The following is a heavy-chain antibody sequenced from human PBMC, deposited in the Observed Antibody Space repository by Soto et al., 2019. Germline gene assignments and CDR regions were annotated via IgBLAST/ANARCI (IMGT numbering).Heavy chain of an antibody. Sequence: SETLSLTSTVSGGSISSGDYYWSWIRQPPGKGLEWIGYIYYSGSTYYNPSLKSRVTISVDTSKNQFSLKLSSVTAADTAVYYCARDVLRSYGMDVWGQGTTVTVSS. J-gene: IGHJ6*02. D-gene: IGHD3-3*01. CDR2: IYYSGST. CDR1: GGSISSGDYY. CDR3: ARDVLRSYGMDV. V-gene: IGHV4-30-4*01.